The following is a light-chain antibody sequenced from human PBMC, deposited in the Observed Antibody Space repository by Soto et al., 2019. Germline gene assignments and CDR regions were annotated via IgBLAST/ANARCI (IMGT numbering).Light chain of an antibody. CDR2: ATS. Sequence: DLQMTQSPSSLSASVGDRVTITCRASQGIRNELGWYQQKPGKAPRRLIYATSSLQSGVPSRFSGSGSGTEFTLTISSLQPEDFATYYCLQHHGYPLTFGGGTKVEIK. CDR3: LQHHGYPLT. J-gene: IGKJ4*01. CDR1: QGIRNE. V-gene: IGKV1-17*01.